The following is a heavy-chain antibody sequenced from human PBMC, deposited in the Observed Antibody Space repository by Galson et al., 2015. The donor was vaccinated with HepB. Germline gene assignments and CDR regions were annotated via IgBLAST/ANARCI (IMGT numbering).Heavy chain of an antibody. V-gene: IGHV4-34*01. CDR3: AREVVVVPAARMGVYYYMDV. J-gene: IGHJ6*03. CDR2: INHSGST. CDR1: GGSLSGYY. D-gene: IGHD2-2*01. Sequence: ETLSLTCAVYGGSLSGYYWSWIRQPPGKGLEWIGEINHSGSTNYNPSLKSRVTISVDTSKNQFSLKLSSVTAADTAVYYCAREVVVVPAARMGVYYYMDVWGRGTTVTVSS.